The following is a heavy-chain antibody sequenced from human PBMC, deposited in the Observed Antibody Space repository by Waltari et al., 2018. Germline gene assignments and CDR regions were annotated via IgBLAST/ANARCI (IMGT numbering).Heavy chain of an antibody. CDR1: GFTFRPSW. D-gene: IGHD1-26*01. J-gene: IGHJ4*02. CDR2: ISGDERHR. V-gene: IGHV3-74*01. Sequence: VQLVESGGGLVQPGGSLSLSCEASGFTFRPSWIFWGRKAPCKGLVWDSRISGDERHRNYADSVKGRFTSSRDNAKNTLYLQMNSLRVEDTAVYYCARDPHSSGSYYVDYWGQGILVTVSS. CDR3: ARDPHSSGSYYVDY.